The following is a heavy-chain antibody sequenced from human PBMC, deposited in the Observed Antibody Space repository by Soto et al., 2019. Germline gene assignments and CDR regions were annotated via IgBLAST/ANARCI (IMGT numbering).Heavy chain of an antibody. J-gene: IGHJ4*02. CDR2: IYWDVSK. CDR3: AHAYGGRSLY. V-gene: IGHV2-5*02. Sequence: QITLKESGPTLVKPTQTLTLTCTFSGFSLTTDSVGVGWICQPPGEALEWLAVIYWDVSKSYRPSLESRLTITKDTSKNQVALTMTNMDSLDTATYYCAHAYGGRSLYWGQGTLVTVSS. D-gene: IGHD1-26*01. CDR1: GFSLTTDSVG.